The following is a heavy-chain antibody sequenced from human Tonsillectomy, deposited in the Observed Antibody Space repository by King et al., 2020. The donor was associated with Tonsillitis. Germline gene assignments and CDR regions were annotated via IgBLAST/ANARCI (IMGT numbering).Heavy chain of an antibody. V-gene: IGHV4-31*03. J-gene: IGHJ4*02. CDR2: TYYSGST. Sequence: HLQESGPGLVKPSQTLSLTCTVSGGSGISGGYYWSWIRQHPGKGLEWIGYTYYSGSTYYNPSLKSRVTISVDTSKNQFSLKLSSVTAADTAVYYCASAFYDSSGSAYNFDFWGQGTLVTVSS. D-gene: IGHD3-22*01. CDR1: GGSGISGGYY. CDR3: ASAFYDSSGSAYNFDF.